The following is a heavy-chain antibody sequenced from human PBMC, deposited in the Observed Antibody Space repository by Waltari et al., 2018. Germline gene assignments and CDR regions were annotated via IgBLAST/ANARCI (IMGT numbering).Heavy chain of an antibody. J-gene: IGHJ5*02. V-gene: IGHV1-24*01. CDR3: ATGNSSGREYNWFDP. CDR1: GYTLTELA. CDR2: LDPEDGET. Sequence: QVQLVQSGAEVKTPGASVKVSCKVDGYTLTELAMHWVRQAPGKGLEWMGGLDPEDGETIYAQKCKVRVTMTEDTSTDTAYMELSSLRSEDTAVYYCATGNSSGREYNWFDPWGQGTLVTVSS. D-gene: IGHD6-19*01.